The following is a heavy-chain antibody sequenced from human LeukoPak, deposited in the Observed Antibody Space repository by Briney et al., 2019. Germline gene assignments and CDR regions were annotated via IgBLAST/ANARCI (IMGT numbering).Heavy chain of an antibody. J-gene: IGHJ4*02. V-gene: IGHV3-23*01. CDR3: AKRCNTDCQGDFDY. CDR2: ISGRGDSS. CDR1: GFTFGHYG. D-gene: IGHD2-21*02. Sequence: GGSLRLSCAASGFTFGHYGMNWVRQAPGKGLEWVSSISGRGDSSHYADSMIGRFTISRDNSKNTLYLQMDSLRAGDTAIYYCAKRCNTDCQGDFDYWGQGTLVTVSS.